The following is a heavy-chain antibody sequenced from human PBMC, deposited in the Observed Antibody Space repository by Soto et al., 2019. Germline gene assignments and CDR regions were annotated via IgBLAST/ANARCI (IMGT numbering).Heavy chain of an antibody. CDR3: VRDLDGSGSYYTDF. CDR1: GYTFTTCG. J-gene: IGHJ4*02. D-gene: IGHD3-10*01. CDR2: ISTYNGNT. Sequence: QVQLVQSGTEVKKPGASVKVSCKASGYTFTTCGFSWARQAPGQGLEWMGWISTYNGNTNYAQKLQGRVTMTTDTSTSTAYMELRSLRSDDTAVYYCVRDLDGSGSYYTDFWGQGTLVYVSS. V-gene: IGHV1-18*01.